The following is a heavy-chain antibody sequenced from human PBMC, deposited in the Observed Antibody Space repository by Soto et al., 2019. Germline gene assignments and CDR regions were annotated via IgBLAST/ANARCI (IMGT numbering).Heavy chain of an antibody. CDR1: GGSFSGYY. D-gene: IGHD4-17*01. CDR3: ARVKATTSSVWSYYYGMDV. J-gene: IGHJ6*02. V-gene: IGHV4-34*01. CDR2: INHSGST. Sequence: SETLSLTCAVYGGSFSGYYWSWIRQPPGKGLEWIGEINHSGSTNYNPSLKSRVTISVDTSKNQFSLKLSSVTAADTAVYYCARVKATTSSVWSYYYGMDVWGQGTTVT.